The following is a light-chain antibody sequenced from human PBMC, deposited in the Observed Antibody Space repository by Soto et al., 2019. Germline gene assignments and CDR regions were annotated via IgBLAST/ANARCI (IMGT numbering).Light chain of an antibody. CDR1: QSVRASY. Sequence: IVLTQSPGTLSLSPGERATLSCRASQSVRASYLAWYQQKPGQAPRLLIYGAFNRATGIPDRFSGSGSGTDFTLTFSRLEPEDFAVYYCQQYGDSPATFGPGTKVDIK. CDR3: QQYGDSPAT. V-gene: IGKV3-20*01. J-gene: IGKJ3*01. CDR2: GAF.